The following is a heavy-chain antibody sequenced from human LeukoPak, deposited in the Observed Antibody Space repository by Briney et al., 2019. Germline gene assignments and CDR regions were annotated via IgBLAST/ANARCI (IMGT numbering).Heavy chain of an antibody. CDR3: ARTHGYYYGMDV. J-gene: IGHJ6*04. Sequence: PSETLSLTCTVSGGSISSYYWSWIRQPPGKGLEWIGYICYSGCTNYNPSLKSRVTISVDTSKNQFSLKLSSVTAADTAVYYCARTHGYYYGMDVWGKGTTVTVSS. CDR2: ICYSGCT. V-gene: IGHV4-59*01. CDR1: GGSISSYY.